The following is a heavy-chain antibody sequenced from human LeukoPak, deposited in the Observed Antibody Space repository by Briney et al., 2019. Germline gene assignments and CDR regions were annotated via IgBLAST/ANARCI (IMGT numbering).Heavy chain of an antibody. CDR3: ARKEEAGTGYFQH. D-gene: IGHD6-13*01. CDR1: ALTFNSCG. CDR2: IRNDGSNS. V-gene: IGHV3-30*02. J-gene: IGHJ1*01. Sequence: GGSLRLSCAASALTFNSCGMHWVRQAPGKGLEWVAFIRNDGSNSYYADSVKGRFTISRDNSKNTLYLQMNSLRAEDTAVYYCARKEEAGTGYFQHWGQGTLVTVSS.